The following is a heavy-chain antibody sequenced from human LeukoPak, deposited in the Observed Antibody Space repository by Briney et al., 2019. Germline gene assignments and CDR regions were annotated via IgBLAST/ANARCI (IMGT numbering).Heavy chain of an antibody. CDR2: ISSSGSTI. V-gene: IGHV3-11*01. J-gene: IGHJ6*03. CDR1: GFTFSDYY. CDR3: AATYCGGDCYPDLYYMDV. D-gene: IGHD2-21*02. Sequence: GGSLRLSCAASGFTFSDYYMSWIRQAPGKGLEWVSYISSSGSTIYYADSVKGRFTISRDNAKNSLYLQMNSLRSEDTAVYYCAATYCGGDCYPDLYYMDVWGKGTTVTISS.